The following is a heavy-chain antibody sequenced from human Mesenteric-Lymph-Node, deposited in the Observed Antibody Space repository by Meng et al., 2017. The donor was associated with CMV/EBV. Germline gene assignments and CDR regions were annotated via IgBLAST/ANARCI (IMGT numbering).Heavy chain of an antibody. CDR2: ISGSGGST. Sequence: GESLKISCAASGFTFSSYAMSWVRQAPGKGLEWVSAISGSGGSTYYADSVKGRFTISRDNSKNTLYLQMNSLRPEDTALYYCAREGTGYSSSSDAFDLWGQGTLVTVSS. J-gene: IGHJ3*01. CDR3: AREGTGYSSSSDAFDL. D-gene: IGHD6-6*01. CDR1: GFTFSSYA. V-gene: IGHV3-23*01.